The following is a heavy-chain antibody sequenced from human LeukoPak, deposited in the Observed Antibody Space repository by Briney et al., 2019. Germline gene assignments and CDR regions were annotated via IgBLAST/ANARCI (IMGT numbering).Heavy chain of an antibody. J-gene: IGHJ3*02. V-gene: IGHV3-11*04. CDR2: ISSSGSTI. CDR3: ARGHGFNCSSTSCHIETQAFDI. CDR1: GFTFSDYY. D-gene: IGHD2-2*02. Sequence: GGSLRLSCAASGFTFSDYYMSWIRQAPGKGLEWVSYISSSGSTIYYADSVKGRFTISRDNAKNSLYLQMNSLRAEDTAVYYCARGHGFNCSSTSCHIETQAFDIWGQGTMVTVSS.